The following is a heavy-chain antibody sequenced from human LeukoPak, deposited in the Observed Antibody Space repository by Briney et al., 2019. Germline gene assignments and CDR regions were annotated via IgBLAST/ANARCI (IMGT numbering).Heavy chain of an antibody. CDR2: IYYTGNT. V-gene: IGHV4-39*07. J-gene: IGHJ4*02. D-gene: IGHD2/OR15-2a*01. CDR1: GGSISSSSYY. CDR3: AGTAQYCTSYTCHRYYFDS. Sequence: SETLSLTCTVSGGSISSSSYYWGWIRQPPGKGLEWIGSIYYTGNTYYNPSLKSRVTISLDTSQNQFSLKLSSVTAADTAVYYCAGTAQYCTSYTCHRYYFDSWGQGTLVTVSS.